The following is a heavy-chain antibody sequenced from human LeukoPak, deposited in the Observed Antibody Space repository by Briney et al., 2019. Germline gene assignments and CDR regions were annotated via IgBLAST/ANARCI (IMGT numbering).Heavy chain of an antibody. CDR3: ATPYYYG. J-gene: IGHJ4*02. V-gene: IGHV4-34*01. CDR2: INHSGAT. CDR1: GGSFSGYY. D-gene: IGHD3-10*01. Sequence: SSETLSLTCAVYGGSFSGYYWSWIRQPPGKGLEWIGEINHSGATNYNPSLKRRVTISVDTSKNQFSLKLSSVTAADTAVYYCATPYYYGWGQGTLVTVSS.